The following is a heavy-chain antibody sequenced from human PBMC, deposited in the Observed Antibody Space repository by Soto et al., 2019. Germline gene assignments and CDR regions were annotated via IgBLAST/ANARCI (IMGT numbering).Heavy chain of an antibody. CDR1: GFTFSDYR. J-gene: IGHJ4*02. CDR2: ISDSGSYI. CDR3: ARDSGYDYTGYSDF. Sequence: EVQLLESGGGLVKPGGSLRLSCVTSGFTFSDYRMNWVRQAPGKGLEWVSSISDSGSYINYADSVKGRFAISRDNTNHALYLQMSNLRAEDTALYYCARDSGYDYTGYSDFWGQGTRVTVSP. D-gene: IGHD5-12*01. V-gene: IGHV3-21*06.